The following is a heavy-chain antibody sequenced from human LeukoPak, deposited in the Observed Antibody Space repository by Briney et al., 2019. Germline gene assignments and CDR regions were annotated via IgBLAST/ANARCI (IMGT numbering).Heavy chain of an antibody. CDR2: IYTSGNT. D-gene: IGHD2-21*02. CDR3: ASSVVVTAMTLAY. V-gene: IGHV4-4*07. Sequence: SETLSLTCTVSGGSISSYYWSWLRQPAGKGLEWIGRIYTSGNTNYNPSLKSRVTMSVDTSKNQFSLKVSSVTAADTAVYYCASSVVVTAMTLAYWGQGTLVTVSS. J-gene: IGHJ4*02. CDR1: GGSISSYY.